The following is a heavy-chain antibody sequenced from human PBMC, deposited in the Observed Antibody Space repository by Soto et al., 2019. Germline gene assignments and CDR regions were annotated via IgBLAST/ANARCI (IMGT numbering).Heavy chain of an antibody. CDR2: IYHSGST. CDR3: ARVLGNDAFDI. V-gene: IGHV4-30-2*01. CDR1: GGSISSGGYS. D-gene: IGHD3-3*02. J-gene: IGHJ3*02. Sequence: SETLSLTCAVSGGSISSGGYSWSWIRQPPGKGLEWIGYIYHSGSTYYNPSLKSRVTISVDRSKNQFSPKLSSVTAADTAVYYCARVLGNDAFDIWGQGTMVTVSS.